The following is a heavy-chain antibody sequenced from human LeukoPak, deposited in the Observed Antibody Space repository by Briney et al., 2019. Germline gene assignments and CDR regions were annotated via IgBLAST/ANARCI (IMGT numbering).Heavy chain of an antibody. CDR1: GGSISSSSYY. D-gene: IGHD3-22*01. CDR2: IYYSGST. J-gene: IGHJ3*02. CDR3: ARDYYDSSGYFGDAFDI. Sequence: SETLSPTCTVSGGSISSSSYYWGWIRQPPGKGLEWIGSIYYSGSTYYNPSLKSRVTISVDTSKNQFSLKLSSVTAADTAVYYCARDYYDSSGYFGDAFDIWGQGTMVTVSS. V-gene: IGHV4-39*01.